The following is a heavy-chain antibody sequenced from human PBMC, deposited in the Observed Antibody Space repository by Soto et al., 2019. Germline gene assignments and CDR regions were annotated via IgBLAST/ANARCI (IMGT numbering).Heavy chain of an antibody. CDR3: ARGVRTAEWFGSYGMDV. D-gene: IGHD3-10*01. CDR2: IYHSGST. V-gene: IGHV4-30-2*01. J-gene: IGHJ6*02. Sequence: QLQLQESGSGLVKPSQTLSLTCAVSGGSISSGGYSWSWIRQPPGKGLEWIGYIYHSGSTYYNPSLKSRVTISVDRSKNQFSLKLSSVTAADTAVYYCARGVRTAEWFGSYGMDVWGQGTTVTVS. CDR1: GGSISSGGYS.